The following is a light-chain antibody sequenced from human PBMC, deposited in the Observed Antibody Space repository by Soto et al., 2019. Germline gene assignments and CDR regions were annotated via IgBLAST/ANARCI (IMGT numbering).Light chain of an antibody. CDR1: SSDVGGYNS. CDR3: SSYAGSNNFV. Sequence: QSALTQPPSASGSPGQSVTISCTGTSSDVGGYNSVSWYQQHPGKAPKLMIYEVSKRPSGVPDRFSGSESGNTASLTVSGLQAEDEADYYCSSYAGSNNFVFGTGTKVTVL. J-gene: IGLJ1*01. CDR2: EVS. V-gene: IGLV2-8*01.